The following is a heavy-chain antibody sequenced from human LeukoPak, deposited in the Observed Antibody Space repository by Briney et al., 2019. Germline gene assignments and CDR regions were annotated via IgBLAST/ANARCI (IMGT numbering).Heavy chain of an antibody. D-gene: IGHD4-11*01. CDR3: AGFKVTVTSIP. CDR2: INPDGSSA. V-gene: IGHV3-74*01. J-gene: IGHJ5*02. CDR1: GFTFSDYW. Sequence: GGSLRLSCAASGFTFSDYWMHWVRQAPGKGLVWVSRINPDGSSASYADSVKGRFTISRDNAKNTLYLQMNSLRAEDTAVYYCAGFKVTVTSIPWGQGTLVTVSS.